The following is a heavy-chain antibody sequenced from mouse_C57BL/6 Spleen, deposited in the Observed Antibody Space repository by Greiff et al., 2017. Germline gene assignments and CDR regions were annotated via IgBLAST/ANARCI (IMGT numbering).Heavy chain of an antibody. CDR2: ISSGSSTI. D-gene: IGHD2-3*01. Sequence: DVQLVESGGGLVKPGGSLKLSCAASGFTFSDYGMHWVRQAPEKGLEWVAYISSGSSTIYYADTVQGRVTISRDNAKNTLFLQMTSLRSEDTAMYYCARPFYDGYYDAMDYWGQGTSVTVSS. V-gene: IGHV5-17*01. CDR1: GFTFSDYG. CDR3: ARPFYDGYYDAMDY. J-gene: IGHJ4*01.